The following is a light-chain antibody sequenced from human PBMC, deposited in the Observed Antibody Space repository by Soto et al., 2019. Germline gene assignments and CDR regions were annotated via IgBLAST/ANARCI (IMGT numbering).Light chain of an antibody. V-gene: IGKV1-33*01. CDR2: DAS. CDR1: QGITNY. CDR3: QQYDDLPVT. J-gene: IGKJ4*01. Sequence: DIQMTQSPSSLSASVGDSVTITCQASQGITNYLSWYQQKPEKAPNLLISDASNLETGVPSRFSGSGSGTDFTFTISSLQPEDIATYYCQQYDDLPVTFGGGTKVEIK.